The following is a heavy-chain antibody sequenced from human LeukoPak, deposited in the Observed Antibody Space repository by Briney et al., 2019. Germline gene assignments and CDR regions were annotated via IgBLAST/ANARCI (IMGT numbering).Heavy chain of an antibody. CDR1: GGSLSSYY. Sequence: SETLSVTCTVSGGSLSSYYWSWIRQPPGKGLEWIGDIYYSGSTNYNPSLKSRVTISVDTSKNQFSLKLSSVTAADTAVYYCARDLTYYDFWSGYPSYYYYGMDVWGQGTTVTVSS. D-gene: IGHD3-3*01. J-gene: IGHJ6*02. CDR3: ARDLTYYDFWSGYPSYYYYGMDV. V-gene: IGHV4-59*01. CDR2: IYYSGST.